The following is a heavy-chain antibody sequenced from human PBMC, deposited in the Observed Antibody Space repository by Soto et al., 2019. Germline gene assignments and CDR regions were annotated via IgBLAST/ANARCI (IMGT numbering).Heavy chain of an antibody. J-gene: IGHJ2*01. D-gene: IGHD2-2*01. CDR3: AKTRCSSTRCYEADWYFDL. CDR1: GFTFGSYA. V-gene: IGHV3-23*01. CDR2: ISGGGGSI. Sequence: GGSLRLSCAASGFTFGSYAMTWVRQAPGQGLEWVSVISGGGGSIYYVDSVKGRFTISRDNSKNTLYLQMNSLRAEDTAVYYCAKTRCSSTRCYEADWYFDLWGRGTLVTVSS.